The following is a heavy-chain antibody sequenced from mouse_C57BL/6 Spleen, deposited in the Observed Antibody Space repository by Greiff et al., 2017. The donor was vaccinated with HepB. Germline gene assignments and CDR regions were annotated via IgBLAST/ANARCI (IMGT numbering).Heavy chain of an antibody. V-gene: IGHV1-26*01. CDR1: GYTFTDYY. CDR3: ARSGYQAWFAY. D-gene: IGHD3-1*01. J-gene: IGHJ3*01. Sequence: EVQLQQSGPELVKPGASVKISCKASGYTFTDYYMNWVKQSHGKSLEWIGDINPNNGGTSYNQKFKGKATLTVDKSSSTAYMELRSLTSEDSAVYYCARSGYQAWFAYWGQGTLVTVSA. CDR2: INPNNGGT.